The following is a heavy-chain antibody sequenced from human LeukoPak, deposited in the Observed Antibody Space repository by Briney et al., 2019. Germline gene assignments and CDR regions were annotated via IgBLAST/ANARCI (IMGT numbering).Heavy chain of an antibody. CDR3: ARAVVEMATADWYFDL. CDR1: GYTFTSYY. Sequence: ASVKVSCKASGYTFTSYYMHWVRQAPGQGLEWMGIINPSGGSTSYAQKFQGRVTMTRDMSTSTVYTELSSLRSEDTAVYYCARAVVEMATADWYFDLWGRGTLVTVSS. D-gene: IGHD5-24*01. CDR2: INPSGGST. V-gene: IGHV1-46*01. J-gene: IGHJ2*01.